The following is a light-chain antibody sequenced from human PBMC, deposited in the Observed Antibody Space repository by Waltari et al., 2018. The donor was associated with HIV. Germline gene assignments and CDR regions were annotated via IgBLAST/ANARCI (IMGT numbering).Light chain of an antibody. Sequence: QSVLTQPPSVSGAPGQRVTISCTGSSSNIGAGFEVHWYQQLPGTAPKRLGYDNTNRPSGVPVRFSGSKSGTSASRGRTGGRSEDEDDYYCQSYDSSLGGILFGGGTKLTVL. CDR1: SSNIGAGFE. CDR3: QSYDSSLGGIL. CDR2: DNT. J-gene: IGLJ2*01. V-gene: IGLV1-40*01.